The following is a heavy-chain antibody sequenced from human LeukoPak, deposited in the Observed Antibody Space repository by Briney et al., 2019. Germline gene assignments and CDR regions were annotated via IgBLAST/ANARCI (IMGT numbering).Heavy chain of an antibody. CDR1: GYTFTSNY. CDR3: ARDRDYCSGGSCYLVPGGDAFDI. D-gene: IGHD2-15*01. Sequence: ASVKVSCKAFGYTFTSNYMHWVRQAPGQGPEWMGVISPSGGSTTYAQKFQGRGTINADKSTSTAYMELSSLRSEDTAVYYCARDRDYCSGGSCYLVPGGDAFDIWGQGTMVTVSS. CDR2: ISPSGGST. J-gene: IGHJ3*02. V-gene: IGHV1-46*01.